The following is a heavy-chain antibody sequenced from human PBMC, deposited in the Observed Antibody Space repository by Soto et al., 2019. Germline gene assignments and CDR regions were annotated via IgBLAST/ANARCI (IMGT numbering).Heavy chain of an antibody. CDR3: AHRSKAQNGYGLFDS. CDR1: GLSVNTYGVG. J-gene: IGHJ4*01. V-gene: IGHV2-5*02. Sequence: QITLKESGPTLVKPTQTLTLACSVSGLSVNTYGVGVAWIRQPPGKALEWLGIIYGDDDKRYCPSQMTRITIANDTSNNQVVFTMTNMGPADTATYFCAHRSKAQNGYGLFDSWGHGNLVPVSS. D-gene: IGHD5-12*01. CDR2: IYGDDDK.